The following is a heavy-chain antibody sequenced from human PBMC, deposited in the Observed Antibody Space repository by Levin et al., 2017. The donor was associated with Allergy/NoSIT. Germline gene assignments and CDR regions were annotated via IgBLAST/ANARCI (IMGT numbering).Heavy chain of an antibody. CDR2: ISKDGSNK. J-gene: IGHJ4*02. V-gene: IGHV3-30-3*01. D-gene: IGHD6-6*01. CDR3: ARADIASRTARPLGY. Sequence: GESLKISCAASGFTFSSYVMHWVRQAPGKGLEWVAVISKDGSNKYYADSVKGRFTISRDNSKSTLYLQMNSLRAEDTAVYSCARADIASRTARPLGYWGQGTLATVSS. CDR1: GFTFSSYV.